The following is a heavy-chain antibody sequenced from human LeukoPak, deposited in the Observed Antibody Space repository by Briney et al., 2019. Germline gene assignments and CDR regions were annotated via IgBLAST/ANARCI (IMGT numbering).Heavy chain of an antibody. CDR3: AREWAYSTNYYLDY. J-gene: IGHJ4*02. Sequence: ASVKVSCKASGYTFTSYGISWVRQAPGQGLEWMGWISAYNGNTNYAQKLQGRVTMTTDTSTSTAYMELRSLRSDDTAVYYCAREWAYSTNYYLDYWGQGTLVTVSS. V-gene: IGHV1-18*01. CDR1: GYTFTSYG. D-gene: IGHD1-26*01. CDR2: ISAYNGNT.